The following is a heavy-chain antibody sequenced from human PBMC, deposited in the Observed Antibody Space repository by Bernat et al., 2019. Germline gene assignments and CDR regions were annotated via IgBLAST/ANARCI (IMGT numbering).Heavy chain of an antibody. CDR1: GFTFSSYW. D-gene: IGHD3-3*01. CDR2: IKQDGSEK. CDR3: ARENVWSGYYTEAYFDY. V-gene: IGHV3-7*01. J-gene: IGHJ4*02. Sequence: EVQLVESGGGLVQPGGSLRLSCAASGFTFSSYWMSWVRQAPGKGLEWVANIKQDGSEKYYVDSVKGRFTISRDNAKNSLYLQMNSLRAEDTAVYYCARENVWSGYYTEAYFDYWGQGTLVTVSS.